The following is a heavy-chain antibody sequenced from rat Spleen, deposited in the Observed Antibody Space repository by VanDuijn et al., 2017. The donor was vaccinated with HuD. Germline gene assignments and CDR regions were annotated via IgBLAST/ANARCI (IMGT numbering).Heavy chain of an antibody. D-gene: IGHD1-1*01. CDR1: GFTFSNYG. J-gene: IGHJ2*01. CDR3: ARHYYYSGDHFDY. Sequence: EVQLVESGGGLVQPGRSLKLSCAASGFTFSNYGMAWVRQAPTKGLEWVATISYDGSSTYYRVSVKGRFTISRDNAKSTLYLQMDSLRSEDTATYYCARHYYYSGDHFDYWGQGVMVTVSS. CDR2: ISYDGSST. V-gene: IGHV5-29*01.